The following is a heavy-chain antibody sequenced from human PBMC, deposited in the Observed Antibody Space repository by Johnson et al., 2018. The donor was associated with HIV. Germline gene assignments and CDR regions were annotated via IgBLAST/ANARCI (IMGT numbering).Heavy chain of an antibody. Sequence: QVQLVESGGGVVQPGRSLRLSCAASGFTFADYGMSWVRQVPGKGLEWVSYISSSGSTIYYADSVKGRFTISRDNAKNSLYLQMNSLRAEDTAVYYCARDRGGRFRERDAFDIWGQGTMVTVSS. J-gene: IGHJ3*02. D-gene: IGHD3-10*01. CDR3: ARDRGGRFRERDAFDI. V-gene: IGHV3-11*04. CDR1: GFTFADYG. CDR2: ISSSGSTI.